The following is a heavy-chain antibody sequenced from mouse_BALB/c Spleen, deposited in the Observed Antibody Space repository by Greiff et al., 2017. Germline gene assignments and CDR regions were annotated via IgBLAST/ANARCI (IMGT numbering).Heavy chain of an antibody. CDR2: ISYSGST. D-gene: IGHD2-14*01. CDR3: ARQAYYRYDGYFDY. Sequence: EVKLMESGPGLVKPSQSLSLTCTVTGYSITSDYAWNWIRQFPGNKLEWMGYISYSGSTSYNPSLKSRISITRDTSKNQFFLQLNSVTTEDTATYYCARQAYYRYDGYFDYWGQGTTLTVSS. V-gene: IGHV3-2*02. CDR1: GYSITSDYA. J-gene: IGHJ2*01.